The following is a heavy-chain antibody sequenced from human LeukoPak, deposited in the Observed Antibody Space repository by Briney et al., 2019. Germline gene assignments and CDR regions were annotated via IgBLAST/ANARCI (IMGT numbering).Heavy chain of an antibody. Sequence: GGSLRLSCAASGFTFSSYAMSWVRQAPGKGLEWVAVVSYDGSNKYYADSVKGRFTISRDNSKNTLYLQMNSLRGEDTAVYYCARDQGYNHFDYWGQGTLVTVSS. CDR1: GFTFSSYA. D-gene: IGHD5-24*01. CDR2: VSYDGSNK. CDR3: ARDQGYNHFDY. V-gene: IGHV3-30*04. J-gene: IGHJ4*02.